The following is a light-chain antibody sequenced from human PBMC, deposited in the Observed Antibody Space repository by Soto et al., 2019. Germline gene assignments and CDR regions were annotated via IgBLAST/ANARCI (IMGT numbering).Light chain of an antibody. CDR2: GAS. CDR1: QSVSSN. V-gene: IGKV3-15*01. CDR3: QHWET. Sequence: EIVMTQSPATLSVSPGERATLSCRASQSVSSNLAWYQQKPGQAPRLLIYGASTGATGIPARFSGSGSGTEFTLTISSLQSEDFAVYYCQHWETFGRGTKVDNK. J-gene: IGKJ1*01.